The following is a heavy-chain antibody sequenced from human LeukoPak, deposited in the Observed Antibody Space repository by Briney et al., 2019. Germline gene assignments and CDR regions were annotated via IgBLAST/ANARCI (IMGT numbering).Heavy chain of an antibody. V-gene: IGHV1-2*02. CDR1: GYTFTGYY. J-gene: IGHJ4*02. CDR2: MNPYSGGT. Sequence: ASVKVSCKASGYTFTGYYMHWVRQAPGQGLEWMGWMNPYSGGTNYAQKFQGRVTMTRDTSISTAYMELRSLRSDDTAVYYCARGGDTAMDYFDYWGQGTLVTVSS. D-gene: IGHD5-18*01. CDR3: ARGGDTAMDYFDY.